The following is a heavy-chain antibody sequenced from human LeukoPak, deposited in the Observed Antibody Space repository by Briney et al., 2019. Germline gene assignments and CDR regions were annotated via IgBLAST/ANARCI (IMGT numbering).Heavy chain of an antibody. J-gene: IGHJ6*03. CDR1: GFTVSSNY. CDR2: IYSGGST. CDR3: ARVTEYSYAHYYYYYYMDV. V-gene: IGHV3-53*01. Sequence: PGGSLKLSCAASGFTVSSNYMSWVRQAPGKGLEWVSVIYSGGSTYYADSVKGRFTISRDNSKNTLYLQMNSLRAKDTAVYYCARVTEYSYAHYYYYYYMDVWGKGTTVTISS. D-gene: IGHD5-18*01.